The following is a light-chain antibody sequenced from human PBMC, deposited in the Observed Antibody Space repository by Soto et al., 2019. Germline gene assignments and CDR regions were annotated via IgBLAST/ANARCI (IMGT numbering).Light chain of an antibody. CDR2: TTN. V-gene: IGLV1-44*01. Sequence: QPVLTQPPSASVTPGQRVSISCSGSSSNIGNNTVNWYQQFPETAPRLLIYTTNQRPSGVPARFSGSKSGTSASLAISGLQSEYEADYYCAAWDDSLNGPVFGGGTKLTVL. J-gene: IGLJ3*02. CDR1: SSNIGNNT. CDR3: AAWDDSLNGPV.